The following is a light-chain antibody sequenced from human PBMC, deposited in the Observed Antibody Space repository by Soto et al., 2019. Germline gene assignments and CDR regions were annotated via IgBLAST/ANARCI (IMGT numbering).Light chain of an antibody. CDR1: SSDVGGYKN. V-gene: IGLV2-14*01. CDR3: SSYTSSSTRV. CDR2: DVS. Sequence: QSALTQPASVSGSPGQSITISCTGTSSDVGGYKNVSWYQQHPGEAPKLMIYDVSNRPSGVSNRFSGSKSGNTASLTISGLQAEDEADYYCSSYTSSSTRVFGTGTKVTVL. J-gene: IGLJ1*01.